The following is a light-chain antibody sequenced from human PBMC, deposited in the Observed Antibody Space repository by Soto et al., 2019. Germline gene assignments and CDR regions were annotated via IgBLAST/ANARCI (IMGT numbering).Light chain of an antibody. CDR2: KES. Sequence: DIQMTQSPSTLSASVGDRVTITCRASQSISSWLAWYQQKPGKAPKLLIYKESSLESGVPSRFSGSGSGTEFNRTISSLQHDDFATYYCQQYNSALTFGQGTKVEIK. V-gene: IGKV1-5*03. CDR3: QQYNSALT. CDR1: QSISSW. J-gene: IGKJ1*01.